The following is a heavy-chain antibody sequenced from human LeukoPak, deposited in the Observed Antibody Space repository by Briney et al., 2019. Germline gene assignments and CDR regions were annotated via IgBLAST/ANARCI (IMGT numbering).Heavy chain of an antibody. CDR1: GFTFSSYA. CDR3: ANLLGYCSGGSCYSSVY. J-gene: IGHJ4*02. CDR2: ISGSGGST. D-gene: IGHD2-15*01. V-gene: IGHV3-23*01. Sequence: TGGSLRLSCAASGFTFSSYAMSWVRQAPGEGLEWVSGISGSGGSTYYAGSVKGRFTICRDNSKNTLYLQMNSLRAEDTAVYYCANLLGYCSGGSCYSSVYWGQGTLVTVSS.